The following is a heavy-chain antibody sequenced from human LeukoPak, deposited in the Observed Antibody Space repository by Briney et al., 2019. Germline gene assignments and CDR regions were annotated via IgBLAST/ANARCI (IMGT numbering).Heavy chain of an antibody. CDR1: GGSISSSSYY. V-gene: IGHV4-39*01. CDR3: AKAAAGPNNWFDP. CDR2: IYYSGST. J-gene: IGHJ5*02. D-gene: IGHD6-13*01. Sequence: MPSETLSLTCTVSGGSISSSSYYWGWIRQPPGKGLEWIGSIYYSGSTYYNPSLKSRVTISVDTSKNQFSLKLSSVTAADTAVYYCAKAAAGPNNWFDPWGQGTLVTVSS.